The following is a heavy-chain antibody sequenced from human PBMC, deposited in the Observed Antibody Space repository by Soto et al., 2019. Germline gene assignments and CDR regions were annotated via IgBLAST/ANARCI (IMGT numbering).Heavy chain of an antibody. CDR3: ARRGMYSDFWSGYSSYYYYGMDV. V-gene: IGHV4-30-4*01. J-gene: IGHJ6*02. D-gene: IGHD3-3*01. CDR2: IYNSGST. CDR1: GGSISSGDYF. Sequence: SETLSLTCTVSGGSISSGDYFWSCIRQPPGKGMEWIGYIYNSGSTYYNPSLKSRLTISVDTSKNQFSLKLSSVTAADTAVYYCARRGMYSDFWSGYSSYYYYGMDVWGRGTTVTVSS.